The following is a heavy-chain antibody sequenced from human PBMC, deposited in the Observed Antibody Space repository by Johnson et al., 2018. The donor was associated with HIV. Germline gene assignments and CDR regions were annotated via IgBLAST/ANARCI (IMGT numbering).Heavy chain of an antibody. CDR2: ISYDGSNK. CDR1: GFTFSSYG. V-gene: IGHV3-30*18. J-gene: IGHJ3*02. D-gene: IGHD1-26*01. CDR3: AKVSWEARMGDPFDI. Sequence: VESGGGVVQPGRSLRLSCAASGFTFSSYGMHWVRQAPGKGLEWVAVISYDGSNKYYADSVKGRFTISRDNSKNTLYLQMNSLRAEDTAVYYCAKVSWEARMGDPFDIWGQGTMVTVSS.